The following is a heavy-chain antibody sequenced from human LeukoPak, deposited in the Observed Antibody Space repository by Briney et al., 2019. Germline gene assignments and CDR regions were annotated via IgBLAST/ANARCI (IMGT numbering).Heavy chain of an antibody. J-gene: IGHJ4*02. V-gene: IGHV4-34*01. CDR2: INHSGST. CDR1: GGSFSGCY. CDR3: ARRRPYYYGSGSYQYYSDY. D-gene: IGHD3-10*01. Sequence: SETLSLTCAVYGGSFSGCYWSCIRQPPGKGLEWIGEINHSGSTNYNPSLKSRVTISVDTSKNQFSLKLSSVTAADTAVYYCARRRPYYYGSGSYQYYSDYWGQGTLVTVSS.